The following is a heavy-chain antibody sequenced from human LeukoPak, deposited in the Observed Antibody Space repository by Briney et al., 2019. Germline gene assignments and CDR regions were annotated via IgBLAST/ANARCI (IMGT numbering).Heavy chain of an antibody. Sequence: GGSLRLSCAACACTCSSNEMNWVRQAPRKGLEGVSYISSSGSTIYYADSVHGRFTISRANAKNSLYLQMNSLRAEDTAVYYCARAPGGSYGPTTDFDYWGQGTLVTVSS. J-gene: IGHJ4*02. D-gene: IGHD1-26*01. V-gene: IGHV3-48*03. CDR2: ISSSGSTI. CDR3: ARAPGGSYGPTTDFDY. CDR1: ACTCSSNE.